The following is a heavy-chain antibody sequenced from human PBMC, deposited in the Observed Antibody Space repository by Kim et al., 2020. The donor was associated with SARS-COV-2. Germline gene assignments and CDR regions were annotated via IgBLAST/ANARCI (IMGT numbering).Heavy chain of an antibody. J-gene: IGHJ6*02. CDR3: ARDALLPGRLNYYYGMDV. CDR2: ISYDGSNK. V-gene: IGHV3-30*04. Sequence: GGSLRLSCAASGFTFSSYAMHWVRQAPGKGLEWVAVISYDGSNKYYADSVKGRFTISRDNSKNTLYLQMNSLRAEDTAGYYCARDALLPGRLNYYYGMDVWGQGTTVPVSS. CDR1: GFTFSSYA. D-gene: IGHD2-15*01.